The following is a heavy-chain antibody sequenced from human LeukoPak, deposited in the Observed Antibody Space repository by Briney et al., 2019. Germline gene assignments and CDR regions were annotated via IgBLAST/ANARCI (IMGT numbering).Heavy chain of an antibody. Sequence: SARVSFKASGGTFSIYAISGVRQAPGQGGEWMGRIIPILGIANYTQKFPGRVTITADKSTSTAYMELSSLRSEDTAVYYCARDSVAVAGTNHFDYWGQGTLVTVSS. CDR3: ARDSVAVAGTNHFDY. J-gene: IGHJ4*02. V-gene: IGHV1-69*04. CDR2: IIPILGIA. CDR1: GGTFSIYA. D-gene: IGHD6-19*01.